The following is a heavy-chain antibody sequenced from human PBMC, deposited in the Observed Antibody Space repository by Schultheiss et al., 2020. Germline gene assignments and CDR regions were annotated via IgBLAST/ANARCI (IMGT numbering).Heavy chain of an antibody. CDR1: GFTFSSYG. Sequence: GGSLRLSCAASGFTFSSYGMHWVRQAPGKGLEWVANIKQDGSEKYYVDSVKGRFTISRDNSKNTLYLQMNSLRAEDTAVYYCARELSGWYPYYYYGMDVWGQGTTVTVS. CDR2: IKQDGSEK. CDR3: ARELSGWYPYYYYGMDV. J-gene: IGHJ6*02. D-gene: IGHD6-19*01. V-gene: IGHV3-7*01.